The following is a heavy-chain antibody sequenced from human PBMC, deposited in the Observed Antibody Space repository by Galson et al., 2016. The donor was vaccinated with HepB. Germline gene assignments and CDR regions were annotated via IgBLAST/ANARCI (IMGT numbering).Heavy chain of an antibody. CDR1: GFTFSSYA. Sequence: SLRLSCAASGFTFSSYAMNWVRQAPGKGLEWVATLTGSGGGTYYADSVKGRFTISRDNSNNTLYLEMISLRAGDTAVYYCAKVPHHSTGWPREIDYWGQGTLVIVSS. V-gene: IGHV3-23*01. D-gene: IGHD6-25*01. J-gene: IGHJ4*02. CDR2: LTGSGGGT. CDR3: AKVPHHSTGWPREIDY.